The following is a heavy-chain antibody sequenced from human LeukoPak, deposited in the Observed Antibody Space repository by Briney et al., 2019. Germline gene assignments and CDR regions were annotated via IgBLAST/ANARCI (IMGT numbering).Heavy chain of an antibody. CDR1: GGSISSYY. CDR3: ARAYSSRPTRFDY. D-gene: IGHD6-13*01. J-gene: IGHJ4*02. V-gene: IGHV4-59*08. Sequence: TSETLSLTFTVSGGSISSYYWSWIRQPPGKGLEWIGYIYYSGSTNYNPSLKSRVTISVDTSKNQFSLKLSSVTAADTAVYYCARAYSSRPTRFDYWAREPWSPSPQ. CDR2: IYYSGST.